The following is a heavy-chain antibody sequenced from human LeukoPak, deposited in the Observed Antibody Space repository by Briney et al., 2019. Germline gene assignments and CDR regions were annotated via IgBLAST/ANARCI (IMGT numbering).Heavy chain of an antibody. CDR1: GYTLTELS. Sequence: ASVKVSCKVSGYTLTELSMHWVRQAPGKGLEWIGGFDPEDGETIYAQKFQGRVTMTEDTSTDTAYMELSSLRSEDTAVYYCATRYCSSTSCYAEDYYYGMDVWGQGTTVTVSS. V-gene: IGHV1-24*01. D-gene: IGHD2-2*01. CDR3: ATRYCSSTSCYAEDYYYGMDV. CDR2: FDPEDGET. J-gene: IGHJ6*02.